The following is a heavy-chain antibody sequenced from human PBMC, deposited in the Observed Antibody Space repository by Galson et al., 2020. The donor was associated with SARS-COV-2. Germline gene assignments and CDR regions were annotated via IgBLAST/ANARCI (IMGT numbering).Heavy chain of an antibody. D-gene: IGHD5-18*01. V-gene: IGHV3-23*01. Sequence: GGSLRLSCAASGFTFSSYAMSWVRQAPGKGLEWVSAISCSGGSTSYADSVKGRFTISRDNSKNTLYLQKNSLRAEDTAVYYCAKEGGYSYYPPVWGVDFWGQGTLVTVSS. J-gene: IGHJ4*02. CDR1: GFTFSSYA. CDR2: ISCSGGST. CDR3: AKEGGYSYYPPVWGVDF.